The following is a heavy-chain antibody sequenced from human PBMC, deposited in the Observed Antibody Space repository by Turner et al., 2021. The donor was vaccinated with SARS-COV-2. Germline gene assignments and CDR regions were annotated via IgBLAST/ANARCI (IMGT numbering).Heavy chain of an antibody. CDR1: GYTFSSFY. V-gene: IGHV1-46*01. CDR2: INPSGGST. CDR3: ASSLPAPGGVPGRLDY. D-gene: IGHD2-8*02. J-gene: IGHJ4*02. Sequence: QVQLVQSGAEVKKPGASVKVSCKASGYTFSSFYMHWVRQAPGQGLEWMGIINPSGGSTSYAQKFQSRVTMTRDTSTSTVYMELGSLRSEDTAVYYCASSLPAPGGVPGRLDYWGQGTLVTVSS.